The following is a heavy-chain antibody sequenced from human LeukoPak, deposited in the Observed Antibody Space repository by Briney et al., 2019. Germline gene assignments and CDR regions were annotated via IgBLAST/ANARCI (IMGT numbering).Heavy chain of an antibody. CDR1: GGSISSGDYY. D-gene: IGHD4-17*01. CDR3: ASNDYGDSGALDY. Sequence: SQTLSLTCTVSGGSISSGDYYWSWIRQSPGKGLEWIGYIYYSGSTYYNPSLKSRVTISVDTSKNQFSLKLSSVTAADTAVYYCASNDYGDSGALDYWGQGTLVTVSS. V-gene: IGHV4-30-4*01. J-gene: IGHJ4*02. CDR2: IYYSGST.